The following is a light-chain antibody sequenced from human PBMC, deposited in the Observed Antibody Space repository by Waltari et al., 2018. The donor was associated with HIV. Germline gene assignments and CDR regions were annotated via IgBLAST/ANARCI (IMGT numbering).Light chain of an antibody. CDR3: SSYADRNGFYVV. Sequence: QSALTQPPSASRSPGQSVTISCTGTNRDLGGYNYVSWYQQHPGKAPKLVISAVTKRPAGVPDRFSGSKSGATASLTVSGLQAEDEADYYCSSYADRNGFYVVFGGGTRLTVL. V-gene: IGLV2-8*01. J-gene: IGLJ2*01. CDR2: AVT. CDR1: NRDLGGYNY.